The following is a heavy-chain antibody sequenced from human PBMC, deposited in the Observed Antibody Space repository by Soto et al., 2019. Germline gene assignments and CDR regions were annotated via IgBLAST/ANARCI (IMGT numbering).Heavy chain of an antibody. V-gene: IGHV4-59*08. Sequence: GSLRLSCTVSGGSISSYYWSWIRQPPGKGLEWIGYIYYSGSTNYNPSLKSRVTISVDTSKNQFSLKLSSVTAADTAVYYCARYGVVPAAVYYYMDVWGKGTTVTVSS. CDR2: IYYSGST. CDR3: ARYGVVPAAVYYYMDV. D-gene: IGHD2-2*01. J-gene: IGHJ6*03. CDR1: GGSISSYY.